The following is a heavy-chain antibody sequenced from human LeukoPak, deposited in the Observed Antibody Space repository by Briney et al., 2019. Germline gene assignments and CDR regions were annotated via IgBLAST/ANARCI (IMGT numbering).Heavy chain of an antibody. J-gene: IGHJ4*02. Sequence: GASVKVSCKASGYTFTSYGISWVRQAPGQGLEWMGWISAYNGNTNYAQKLQGRVTMTTDTSTSTAYMELRSLRSDDTAVYYCARDGSYIGGVIVGGDYWGQGTLVTVSS. CDR2: ISAYNGNT. CDR3: ARDGSYIGGVIVGGDY. CDR1: GYTFTSYG. D-gene: IGHD3-16*02. V-gene: IGHV1-18*01.